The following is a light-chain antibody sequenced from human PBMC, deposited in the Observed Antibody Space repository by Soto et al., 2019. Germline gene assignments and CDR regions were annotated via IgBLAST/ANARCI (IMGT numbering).Light chain of an antibody. CDR1: QSVDND. Sequence: EIVMTQSPATLSVSPGERATLSCRASQSVDNDLAWYQQKPGQPPRLLIYDASTRATGIPARFSGSQSGTEFPLTISILLAEYFAVYSCQHYNNWPLTFGGGTKVEIK. V-gene: IGKV3D-15*01. CDR2: DAS. CDR3: QHYNNWPLT. J-gene: IGKJ4*01.